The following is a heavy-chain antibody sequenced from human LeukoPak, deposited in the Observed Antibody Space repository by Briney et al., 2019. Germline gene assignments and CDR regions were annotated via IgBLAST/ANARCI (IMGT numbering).Heavy chain of an antibody. Sequence: PSETLSLTCAVYGGSFSGYYWSWIRQPPGKGLEWIGEINHSGSTNYNPSLKSRVTISVDTSKNQFSLKLSSVTAADTAVYYCAGIPHYVWGSYRRDAFDIWGQGTMVTVSS. CDR1: GGSFSGYY. CDR3: AGIPHYVWGSYRRDAFDI. D-gene: IGHD3-16*02. CDR2: INHSGST. J-gene: IGHJ3*02. V-gene: IGHV4-34*01.